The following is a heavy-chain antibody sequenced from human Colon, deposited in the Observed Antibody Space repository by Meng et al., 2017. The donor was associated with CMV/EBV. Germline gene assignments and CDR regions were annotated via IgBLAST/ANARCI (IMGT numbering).Heavy chain of an antibody. CDR1: GFIFDDYT. D-gene: IGHD2-15*01. Sequence: GESLKIFCAASGFIFDDYTLHWVRQAPGKGLEWVSLITWDGGTTYYADSVKGRFTMSRDNSRNSLYLQMNSLRPEDTGLYYCAKARYYYYYGMDVWGQGTTVTVSS. CDR3: AKARYYYYYGMDV. J-gene: IGHJ6*02. CDR2: ITWDGGTT. V-gene: IGHV3-43*01.